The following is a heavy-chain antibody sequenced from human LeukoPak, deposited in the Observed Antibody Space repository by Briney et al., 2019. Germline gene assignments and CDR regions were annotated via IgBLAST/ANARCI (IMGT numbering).Heavy chain of an antibody. CDR1: GGSISSYY. CDR2: INHSGST. Sequence: SETLSLTCTVSGGSISSYYWSWIRQPPGKGLEWIGEINHSGSTNYNPSLKSRVTISVDTSKNQFSLKLSSVTAADTAVYYCARGLRFLEWLFQNWFDPWGQGTLVTVSS. CDR3: ARGLRFLEWLFQNWFDP. V-gene: IGHV4-34*01. D-gene: IGHD3-3*01. J-gene: IGHJ5*02.